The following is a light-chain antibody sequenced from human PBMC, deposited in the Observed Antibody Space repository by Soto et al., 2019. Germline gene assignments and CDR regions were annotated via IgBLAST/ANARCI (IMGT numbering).Light chain of an antibody. CDR3: QQYGSSPLA. Sequence: EIVLTQSPGTLSLSPGERATLSCRAIQSVSSSYLAWYQQKPGQAPRLLIYGASSRATGIPDRFSGSVSGTDFTTTISRLEPEDYALYYCQQYGSSPLAFGPGTKVDIK. CDR2: GAS. V-gene: IGKV3-20*01. J-gene: IGKJ3*01. CDR1: QSVSSSY.